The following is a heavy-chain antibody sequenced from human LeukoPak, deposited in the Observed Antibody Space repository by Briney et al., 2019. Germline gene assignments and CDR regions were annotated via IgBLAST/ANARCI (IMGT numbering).Heavy chain of an antibody. CDR3: AGADTYYYDSSGYPNGFDP. D-gene: IGHD3-22*01. J-gene: IGHJ5*02. V-gene: IGHV4-61*03. CDR1: GGSVTSASNY. CDR2: IYFSGDT. Sequence: SETLSLTCTVSGGSVTSASNYWTWIRQPPGKGLEWIGYIYFSGDTNYNPSLKNRVTISLDTSKNHFSLKLSSVTAADTAVYYCAGADTYYYDSSGYPNGFDPWGQGTLVTVSS.